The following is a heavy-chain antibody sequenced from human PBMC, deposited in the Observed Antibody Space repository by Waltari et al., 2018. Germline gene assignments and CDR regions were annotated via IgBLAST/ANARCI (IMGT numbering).Heavy chain of an antibody. CDR1: GGSISSGSYY. CDR3: ASTAVAGRKGVYYYYGMDV. D-gene: IGHD6-19*01. V-gene: IGHV4-61*02. J-gene: IGHJ6*02. CDR2: IYTSGST. Sequence: QVQLQESGPGLVKPSQTLSLTCTVSGGSISSGSYYWSWIRQPAGKGREWIGRIYTSGSTNYNPSLKSRVTISVDTSKNQFSLKLSSVTAADTAVYYCASTAVAGRKGVYYYYGMDVWGQGTTVTVSS.